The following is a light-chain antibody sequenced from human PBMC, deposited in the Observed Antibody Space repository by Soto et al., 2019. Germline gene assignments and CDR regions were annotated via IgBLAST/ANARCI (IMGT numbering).Light chain of an antibody. Sequence: ETLMTQYPATLSVSPGERATLSCRASQRVGTNLAWYQQKPGQAPRLLIYGASFRVTGIPARFSGSGSGTEFTLTISSLQSEDSAVYYCHQYNNWPPYTFGQGTRLEIK. J-gene: IGKJ2*01. CDR1: QRVGTN. V-gene: IGKV3-15*01. CDR3: HQYNNWPPYT. CDR2: GAS.